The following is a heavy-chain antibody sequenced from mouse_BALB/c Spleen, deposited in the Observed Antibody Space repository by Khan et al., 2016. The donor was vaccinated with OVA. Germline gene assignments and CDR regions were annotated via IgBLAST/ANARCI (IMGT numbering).Heavy chain of an antibody. J-gene: IGHJ2*01. Sequence: QVQLKQSGPGLVAPSQSLSITCTVSGISLNGYGVNWVRQPPGKGLEWLGMIWGDGSTDYNSTLKSSLSISKDNSKSQVFLKMNSLQSDDTARYYCASTRYYFGSYYLDYWGQGTTLTVSS. D-gene: IGHD1-1*01. V-gene: IGHV2-6-7*01. CDR2: IWGDGST. CDR1: GISLNGYG. CDR3: ASTRYYFGSYYLDY.